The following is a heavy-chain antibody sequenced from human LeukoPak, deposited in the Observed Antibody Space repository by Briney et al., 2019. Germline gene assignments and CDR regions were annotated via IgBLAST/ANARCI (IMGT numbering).Heavy chain of an antibody. CDR3: AGDVNSSGYYYFDY. CDR2: IYYSGST. CDR1: GGSISSGGYS. J-gene: IGHJ4*02. V-gene: IGHV4-39*01. Sequence: SETLSLTCAASGGSISSGGYSWSWIRQPPGKGLEWIGSIYYSGSTYYNPSLKSRVTISVDTSKNQFSLKLSSVTAADTAVYYCAGDVNSSGYYYFDYWGQGTLVTVSS. D-gene: IGHD3-22*01.